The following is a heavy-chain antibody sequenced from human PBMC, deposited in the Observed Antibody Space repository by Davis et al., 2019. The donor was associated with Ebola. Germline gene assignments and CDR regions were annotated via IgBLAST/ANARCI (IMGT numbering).Heavy chain of an antibody. J-gene: IGHJ4*02. V-gene: IGHV3-9*01. CDR1: GFTFDDYA. CDR2: ISWNSGSI. D-gene: IGHD3-22*01. CDR3: ARDPEDDSSGPPYY. Sequence: PGGSLRLSCAASGFTFDDYAMHWVRQAPGKGLEWVSGISWNSGSIGYADSVKGRFTISRDNAKNSLYLQMNSLRAEDTAVYYCARDPEDDSSGPPYYWGQGTLVTVSS.